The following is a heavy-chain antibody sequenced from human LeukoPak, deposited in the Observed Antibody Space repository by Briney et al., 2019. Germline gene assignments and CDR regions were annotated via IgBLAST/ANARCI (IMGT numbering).Heavy chain of an antibody. J-gene: IGHJ5*02. V-gene: IGHV4-59*10. CDR2: IYTSGST. Sequence: SETLSLTCAVYGGSFSGYYWSWIRQPAGKGLEWIGRIYTSGSTNYNPSLKSRVTMSVDASKNQFSLKLSSVTAADTAVYYCARVNYGSGSYIAYNWFDPWGQGTLVTVSS. CDR1: GGSFSGYY. CDR3: ARVNYGSGSYIAYNWFDP. D-gene: IGHD3-10*01.